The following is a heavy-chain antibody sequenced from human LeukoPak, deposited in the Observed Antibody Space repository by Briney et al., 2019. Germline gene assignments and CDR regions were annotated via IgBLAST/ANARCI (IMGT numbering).Heavy chain of an antibody. V-gene: IGHV4-4*09. CDR1: SGSISPYF. CDR3: ARRQTYFDY. J-gene: IGHJ4*02. Sequence: SETLSLTCTVSSGSISPYFWSWIRQPPGKGLEWIGYIYTDGSTKYNPSLKSRVTISLDTSKNQFSLKLSSVTAADTAVYYCARRQTYFDYWGQGTLVTVSS. CDR2: IYTDGST.